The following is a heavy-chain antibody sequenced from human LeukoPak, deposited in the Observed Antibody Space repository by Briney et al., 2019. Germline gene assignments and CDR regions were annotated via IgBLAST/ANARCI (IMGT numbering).Heavy chain of an antibody. J-gene: IGHJ5*02. CDR3: VRGTMIVGP. CDR2: INSNGVRT. D-gene: IGHD3-22*01. CDR1: GFTFDDFG. V-gene: IGHV3-20*04. Sequence: PGGSLRLSCAASGFTFDDFGMTWVRQAPGKGLEWVSSINSNGVRTTYGDSVKGRFTISRDDANDSLYLLMHSLRAEDMAFYYCVRGTMIVGPWGQGTLVTVSS.